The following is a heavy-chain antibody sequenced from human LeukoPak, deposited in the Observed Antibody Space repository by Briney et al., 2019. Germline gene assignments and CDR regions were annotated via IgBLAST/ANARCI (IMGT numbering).Heavy chain of an antibody. CDR3: ARAYCSSTSCLPGDAFDI. D-gene: IGHD2-2*01. CDR1: GFTFSSYW. CDR2: IKQDGSEK. Sequence: QTGGSLRLSCAASGFTFSSYWMSWVRQAPGKGLEWVANIKQDGSEKYYVDSVKGRFTISRDNAKNSLYLQMNSLRAEDTAVYYCARAYCSSTSCLPGDAFDIWGQGTMVTVSS. J-gene: IGHJ3*02. V-gene: IGHV3-7*01.